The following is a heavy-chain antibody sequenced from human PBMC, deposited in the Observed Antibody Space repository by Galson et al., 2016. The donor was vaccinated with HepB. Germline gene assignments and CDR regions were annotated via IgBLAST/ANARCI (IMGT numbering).Heavy chain of an antibody. V-gene: IGHV3-23*01. Sequence: LRLSCAASGFTFSTHAMSWVRQAPGKGLEWVSAISGTGDRRDYADSVKGRFTISRDDSKSTLYLQMDRLRAEDTAVYYRATDPIVGVPDYFDYWGQGTLVTVSS. D-gene: IGHD1-26*01. J-gene: IGHJ4*02. CDR2: ISGTGDRR. CDR1: GFTFSTHA. CDR3: ATDPIVGVPDYFDY.